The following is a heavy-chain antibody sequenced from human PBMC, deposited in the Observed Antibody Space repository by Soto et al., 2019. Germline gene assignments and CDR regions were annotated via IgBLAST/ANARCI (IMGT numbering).Heavy chain of an antibody. J-gene: IGHJ4*02. CDR1: GFPFSTYG. CDR3: AKDGNGYSSGWYAPRLDY. V-gene: IGHV3-30*18. D-gene: IGHD6-19*01. CDR2: ISYDGRDK. Sequence: QVQLVESGGGVVQPGRSLRLSCAASGFPFSTYGMHWFRQAPGTGLEWVAVISYDGRDKYYADSVKGRFTISRDNSKNTVYLQMNRLRADDTAVYFCAKDGNGYSSGWYAPRLDYWGQGTLVTVSS.